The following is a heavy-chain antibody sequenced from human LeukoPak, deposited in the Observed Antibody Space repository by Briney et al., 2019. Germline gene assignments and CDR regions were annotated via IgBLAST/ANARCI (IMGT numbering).Heavy chain of an antibody. J-gene: IGHJ4*02. V-gene: IGHV1-24*01. Sequence: GASVKVSCKVSGYTLTELSMHWVRQAPGKGLEWMGGFDPEDGETIYAQKFQGRVTMTEDTSTDTAYMELSSLKSEDTAMYYCATLPHRYYSGWYYLDYWGQGTLVTVSS. CDR2: FDPEDGET. D-gene: IGHD6-19*01. CDR1: GYTLTELS. CDR3: ATLPHRYYSGWYYLDY.